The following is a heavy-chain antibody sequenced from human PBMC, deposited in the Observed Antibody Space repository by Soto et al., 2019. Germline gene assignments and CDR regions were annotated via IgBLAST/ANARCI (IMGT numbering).Heavy chain of an antibody. CDR2: IWYDGSNK. CDR3: ARDSRDDIFAYGMDG. D-gene: IGHD3-9*01. CDR1: GFTFSSYG. Sequence: GGSLRLSCAASGFTFSSYGMHWVRQAPGKGLEWVAVIWYDGSNKYYADSVKGRFTISRDNSKNTLYLQMNSLRAEDTAVYYCARDSRDDIFAYGMDGWGQGTTVTVSS. J-gene: IGHJ6*02. V-gene: IGHV3-33*01.